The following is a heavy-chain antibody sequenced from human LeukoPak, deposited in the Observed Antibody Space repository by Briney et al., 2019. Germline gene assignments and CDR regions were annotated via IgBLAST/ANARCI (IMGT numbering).Heavy chain of an antibody. CDR1: GGSISSGDYY. V-gene: IGHV4-30-4*01. Sequence: ESGPGLVKPSQTLSLTCTVSGGSISSGDYYWSWIRQPPGKGLEWIGYIYYSGSTYYNPSLKSRVTISVDTSKNQFSLKLSSVTAADTAVYYCARFSYYYGSESSPYFDYWGQGTLLTVSS. J-gene: IGHJ4*02. CDR2: IYYSGST. CDR3: ARFSYYYGSESSPYFDY. D-gene: IGHD3-10*01.